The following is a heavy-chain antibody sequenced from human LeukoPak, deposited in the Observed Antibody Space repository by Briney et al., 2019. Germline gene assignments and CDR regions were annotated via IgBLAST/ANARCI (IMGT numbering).Heavy chain of an antibody. CDR3: AREGRAAVGTGAFDI. Sequence: PSETLSLTRTVSGDSISNYYWSWIRQPAGKGLEWIGRISTSGSTNYNPSLKSRVTMSVNTSKNQFSLKLNSVTAADTAVYHCAREGRAAVGTGAFDIRGQGTMVTVSS. V-gene: IGHV4-4*07. CDR2: ISTSGST. J-gene: IGHJ3*02. CDR1: GDSISNYY. D-gene: IGHD6-13*01.